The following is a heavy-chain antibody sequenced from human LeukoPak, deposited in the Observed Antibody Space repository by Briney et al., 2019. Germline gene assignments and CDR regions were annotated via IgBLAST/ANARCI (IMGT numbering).Heavy chain of an antibody. CDR3: AKFQWELLTFDY. V-gene: IGHV3-23*01. J-gene: IGHJ4*02. CDR1: GFTFSSYA. D-gene: IGHD1-26*01. Sequence: PGGSLRLSCAASGFTFSSYAMSWVRQAPGKGLEWVSAISGSGGSTYYEDSVKGRFTISRDNSKNTLYLQMNSLRAEDTAVYYCAKFQWELLTFDYWGQGTLVTVSS. CDR2: ISGSGGST.